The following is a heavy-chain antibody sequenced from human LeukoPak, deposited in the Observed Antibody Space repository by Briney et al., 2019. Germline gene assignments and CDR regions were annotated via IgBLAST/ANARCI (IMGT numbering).Heavy chain of an antibody. V-gene: IGHV3-48*03. CDR3: ARVITEAFDI. Sequence: PGGSLRLSCAASGFTFSNYEMNWVRQAPGKGLEWVSHISSSASIIYYADSVKGRFTISRDNAKNSLFLQMNSLRAEDTAVYYCARVITEAFDIWGQGTMVTVSS. J-gene: IGHJ3*02. CDR2: ISSSASII. CDR1: GFTFSNYE. D-gene: IGHD3-16*01.